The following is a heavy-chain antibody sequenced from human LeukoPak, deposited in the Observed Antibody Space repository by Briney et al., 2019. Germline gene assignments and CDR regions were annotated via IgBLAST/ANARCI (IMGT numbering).Heavy chain of an antibody. J-gene: IGHJ4*02. CDR2: INHSGST. Sequence: SETLSLTCAVYGGSFSGYYWSWIRQPPGKGLEWIGEINHSGSTNYNPSLKSRVTISVDTSKNQFSLKLSFVTAADTAVYYCARDSCSGGSCYGVDYWGQGTLVTVSS. D-gene: IGHD2-15*01. CDR1: GGSFSGYY. V-gene: IGHV4-34*01. CDR3: ARDSCSGGSCYGVDY.